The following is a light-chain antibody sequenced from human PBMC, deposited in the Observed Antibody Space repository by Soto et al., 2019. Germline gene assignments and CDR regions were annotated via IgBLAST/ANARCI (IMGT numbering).Light chain of an antibody. V-gene: IGKV3D-11*03. J-gene: IGKJ5*01. CDR1: QGVGST. Sequence: ELVLTQSPSTLSVSPGERASLSCRASQGVGSTLAWYQQELGRAPRLLIYDASTRATGIPARFSGSGSGTDFTLTISRLEPEDFAVYYCQQYGNSPITFGQGTRLEIK. CDR3: QQYGNSPIT. CDR2: DAS.